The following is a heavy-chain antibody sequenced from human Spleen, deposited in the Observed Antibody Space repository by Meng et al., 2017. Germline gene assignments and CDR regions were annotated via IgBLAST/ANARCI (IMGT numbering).Heavy chain of an antibody. V-gene: IGHV4-39*07. D-gene: IGHD3-22*01. CDR2: IYYSGST. CDR3: AGLYDSSGYYYGDAFDI. J-gene: IGHJ3*02. Sequence: SETLSLTCTVSGGSVSSSSYYWGWIRQPPGKGLEWIGSIYYSGSTYYNPSLKSRVTISVDTSKNQFSLKLSSVTAADTAVYYCAGLYDSSGYYYGDAFDIWGQGTMVTVSS. CDR1: GGSVSSSSYY.